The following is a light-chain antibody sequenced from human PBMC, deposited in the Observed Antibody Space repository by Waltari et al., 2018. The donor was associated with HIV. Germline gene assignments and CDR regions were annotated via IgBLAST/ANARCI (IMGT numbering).Light chain of an antibody. CDR1: SSNLGAGYA. Sequence: QSVLTQPPSVSGAPGQRITISCSGRSSNLGAGYAVHWYQLLPGRAPKVVISSNSNRPSGVPGRFSGSKSGTSASLAITGLQAEDEGDYYCQSYDNGLSTWVFGGGTKLTVL. V-gene: IGLV1-40*01. CDR2: SNS. CDR3: QSYDNGLSTWV. J-gene: IGLJ3*02.